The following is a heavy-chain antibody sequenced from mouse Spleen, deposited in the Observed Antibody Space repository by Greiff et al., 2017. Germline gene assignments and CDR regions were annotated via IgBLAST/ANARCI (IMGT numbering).Heavy chain of an antibody. CDR3: ARRGARYGFAY. CDR1: GFTFSSYA. Sequence: EVQLVESGGGLVKPGGSLKLSCAASGFTFSSYAMSWVRQTPEKRLEWVATISSGGSYTYYPDSVKGRFTISRDNAKNTLYLQMSSLRSEDTAMYYCARRGARYGFAYWGQGTLVTVSA. V-gene: IGHV5-9-3*01. D-gene: IGHD2-14*01. CDR2: ISSGGSYT. J-gene: IGHJ3*01.